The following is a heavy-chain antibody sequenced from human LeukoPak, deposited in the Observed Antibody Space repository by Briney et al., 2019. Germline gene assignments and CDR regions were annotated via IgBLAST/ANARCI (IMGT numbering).Heavy chain of an antibody. CDR1: GYTFTSYG. J-gene: IGHJ4*02. Sequence: ASVKVSCKASGYTFTSYGISWVRQAPGQGLEWMGWISAYNGNTNYAQKLQGRVTMTTDTSTSTAYMELRSLRSDDTAVYYCARDPYYDSSGYSLPRVFDYWGQGTLVTVSS. D-gene: IGHD3-22*01. CDR2: ISAYNGNT. CDR3: ARDPYYDSSGYSLPRVFDY. V-gene: IGHV1-18*01.